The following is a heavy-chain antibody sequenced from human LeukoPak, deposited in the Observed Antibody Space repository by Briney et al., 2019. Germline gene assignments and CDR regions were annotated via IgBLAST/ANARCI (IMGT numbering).Heavy chain of an antibody. V-gene: IGHV1-18*01. CDR1: GYTFTSYG. CDR2: ISAYNGNT. CDR3: ARGWFGELIPYY. J-gene: IGHJ4*02. Sequence: GESLKVSCKASGYTFTSYGISWVRQAPGQGLEWMGWISAYNGNTNYAQKLQGRVTMTTDTSTSTACMELRSLRSDDTAVYYCARGWFGELIPYYWGQGTLVTVSS. D-gene: IGHD3-10*01.